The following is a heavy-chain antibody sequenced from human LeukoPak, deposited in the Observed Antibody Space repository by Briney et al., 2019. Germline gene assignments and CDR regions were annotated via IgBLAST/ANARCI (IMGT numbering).Heavy chain of an antibody. CDR3: VRALLQWQQLIQ. V-gene: IGHV1-2*04. J-gene: IGHJ4*02. Sequence: GPVKVSCKASGYTFIGYYIHWVRQAPGQGLEWMGWINPNSGGTNYAQKFQGWVTMTRDTSISTAYMELSRLSSDDTAVYYCVRALLQWQQLIQWGQGTLVTVSS. D-gene: IGHD6-13*01. CDR2: INPNSGGT. CDR1: GYTFIGYY.